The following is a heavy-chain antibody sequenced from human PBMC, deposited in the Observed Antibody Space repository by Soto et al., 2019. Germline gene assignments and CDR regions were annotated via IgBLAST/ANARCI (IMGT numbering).Heavy chain of an antibody. CDR3: ARDPIAAAATGAFDI. J-gene: IGHJ3*02. Sequence: PSETLSLTCTVSGGSFSSGSYYWSWIRQPPGKGLEWIGYIYYSGSTNYNTSLKSRVTISVDTSKNQFSLKLSSVTAADTAVYYCARDPIAAAATGAFDIWGQGTMVTVSS. V-gene: IGHV4-61*01. D-gene: IGHD6-13*01. CDR2: IYYSGST. CDR1: GGSFSSGSYY.